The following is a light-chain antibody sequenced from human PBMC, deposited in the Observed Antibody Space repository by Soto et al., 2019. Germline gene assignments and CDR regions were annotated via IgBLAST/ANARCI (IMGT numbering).Light chain of an antibody. V-gene: IGKV1-39*01. CDR3: QQDYNLPT. J-gene: IGKJ1*01. Sequence: DIQMTQSPSSLSASIGDSVTITCRASQTIIGYLNWYQQKPGKAPRLLINAASNLQSGVPSRFRGSGSETDFTLTITSLQPEDFATYYCQQDYNLPTFGQGTKVDIK. CDR1: QTIIGY. CDR2: AAS.